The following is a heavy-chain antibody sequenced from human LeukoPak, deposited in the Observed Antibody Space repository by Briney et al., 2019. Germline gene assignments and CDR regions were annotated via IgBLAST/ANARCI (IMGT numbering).Heavy chain of an antibody. J-gene: IGHJ4*02. V-gene: IGHV3-7*03. CDR1: GFTFSTYW. Sequence: GGSLRLSCAASGFTFSTYWLSWVRQAPGKGLEWVANIKQDGSEKYYVYSVKGRFTISRDNAKKSLYLQMNSLRAEDTAVYYCARDISPYYYGSGRNLFDYWGQGTLVTVSS. D-gene: IGHD3-10*01. CDR3: ARDISPYYYGSGRNLFDY. CDR2: IKQDGSEK.